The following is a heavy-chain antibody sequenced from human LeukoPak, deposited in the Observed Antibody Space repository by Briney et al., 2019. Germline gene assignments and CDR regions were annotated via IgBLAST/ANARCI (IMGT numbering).Heavy chain of an antibody. Sequence: GASVTVSCEASGGTFSRYAINWVRQAPGQGLEWMGGIFPISPTANYAQKFQGRLTITTDEYTTTAYMELSGLRSEATDAYNCATGGLSETTLVSWFARWGQGTLVTVSS. V-gene: IGHV1-69*05. CDR1: GGTFSRYA. D-gene: IGHD5-18*01. CDR3: ATGGLSETTLVSWFAR. CDR2: IFPISPTA. J-gene: IGHJ5*02.